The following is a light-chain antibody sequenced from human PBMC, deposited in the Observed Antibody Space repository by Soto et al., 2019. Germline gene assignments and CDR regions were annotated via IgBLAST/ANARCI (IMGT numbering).Light chain of an antibody. CDR3: SSYTTSSTYV. V-gene: IGLV2-14*01. CDR1: SSDVGGYNY. Sequence: QSVLTQPASVSGSPGQSITISCTGTSSDVGGYNYVSWYQQHPGKAPKLMISDVSNRPSGVSNRFSGSKSGNTASLTISGLQNEDEAYYYCSSYTTSSTYVFGTGTKVTVL. CDR2: DVS. J-gene: IGLJ1*01.